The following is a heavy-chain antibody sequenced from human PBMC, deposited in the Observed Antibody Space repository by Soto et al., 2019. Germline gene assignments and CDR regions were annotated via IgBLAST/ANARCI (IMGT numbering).Heavy chain of an antibody. Sequence: QVQLVQSGPEVKKPGSSVKVSCKVSGRTFSNDVINWVRHVPGQGLEWMAKINPILGITNSAQKFQGRATITADKSTNTAYMELSSLESKDTAVYYCARGLAVADYYGMEVWGQGTRVTVSS. CDR3: ARGLAVADYYGMEV. J-gene: IGHJ6*02. D-gene: IGHD6-19*01. V-gene: IGHV1-69*04. CDR2: INPILGIT. CDR1: GRTFSNDV.